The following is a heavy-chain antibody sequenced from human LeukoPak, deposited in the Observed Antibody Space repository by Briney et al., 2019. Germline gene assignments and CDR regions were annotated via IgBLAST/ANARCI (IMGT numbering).Heavy chain of an antibody. V-gene: IGHV4-59*01. J-gene: IGHJ3*02. Sequence: SETLSLTCTVSGGSISSYYWSWIRQPPGKGLEWIGYIYYSGSTNYNPSLKSRVTISVDTSKNQFSLKLSSVTAADTAVYYCARGSDSGYSDAFDIWGQGTMVTVSS. CDR2: IYYSGST. CDR1: GGSISSYY. CDR3: ARGSDSGYSDAFDI. D-gene: IGHD5-12*01.